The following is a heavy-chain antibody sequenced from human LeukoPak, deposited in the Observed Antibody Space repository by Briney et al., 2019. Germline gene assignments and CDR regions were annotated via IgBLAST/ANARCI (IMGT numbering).Heavy chain of an antibody. CDR2: INPNSGET. V-gene: IGHV1-2*02. J-gene: IGHJ4*02. CDR3: ARGGSLLFGVVKMGLDH. CDR1: GYTFTGYY. D-gene: IGHD3-3*01. Sequence: ASVKVSCKASGYTFTGYYLHWVRQAPGQGLEWMGWINPNSGETRYAQRFQDRVTMARDTSISTAHMEVNSLRSDDSSVYYCARGGSLLFGVVKMGLDHWGQGALVTVSS.